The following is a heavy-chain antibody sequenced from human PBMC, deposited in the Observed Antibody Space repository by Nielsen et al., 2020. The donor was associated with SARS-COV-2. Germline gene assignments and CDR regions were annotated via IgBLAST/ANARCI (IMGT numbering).Heavy chain of an antibody. J-gene: IGHJ6*02. V-gene: IGHV1-46*01. CDR3: ARDFTRYGSGSYSPYYYGMDV. D-gene: IGHD3-10*01. Sequence: ASVKVSCKASGYTFTGYYMHWVRQAPGQGLEWMGIINPSGGSTSYAQKFQGRVTMTRDTSTSTVYMELSSLRSEDTAVYYCARDFTRYGSGSYSPYYYGMDVWGQGTTVTVSS. CDR2: INPSGGST. CDR1: GYTFTGYY.